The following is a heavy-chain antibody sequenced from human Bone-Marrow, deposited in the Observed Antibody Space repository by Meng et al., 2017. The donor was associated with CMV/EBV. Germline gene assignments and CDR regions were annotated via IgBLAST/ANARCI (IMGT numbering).Heavy chain of an antibody. J-gene: IGHJ4*02. CDR3: AKDSEAERFWGFFDSSGYPGYFDY. V-gene: IGHV3-23*01. CDR2: ISGSGGST. D-gene: IGHD3-22*01. CDR1: GFTFSSYA. Sequence: GGSLRLSCAASGFTFSSYAMSWVRQAPGKGLEWVSAISGSGGSTYYADSVKGRFTISRDNSKNTLYLQMNSLRAEDTAVYYCAKDSEAERFWGFFDSSGYPGYFDYWGQGTLVTVSS.